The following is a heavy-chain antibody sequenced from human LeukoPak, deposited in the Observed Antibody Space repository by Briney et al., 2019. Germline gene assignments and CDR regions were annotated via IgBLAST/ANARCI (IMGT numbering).Heavy chain of an antibody. CDR1: GGSISPYY. Sequence: PSETLSLTCTVSGGSISPYYWNWIGPPPGKGREWIGYISYSGSTDYNPSLKSRVTISVDTSKTQFSLKLRSVTAADTAVYYSAKHVPGTPSDIWGQGTMVTVSS. CDR3: AKHVPGTPSDI. V-gene: IGHV4-59*08. CDR2: ISYSGST. D-gene: IGHD1-1*01. J-gene: IGHJ3*02.